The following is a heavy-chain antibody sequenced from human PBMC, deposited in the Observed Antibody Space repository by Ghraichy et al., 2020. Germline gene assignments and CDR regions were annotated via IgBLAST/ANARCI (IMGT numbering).Heavy chain of an antibody. CDR1: GFTFSSYS. Sequence: GSLRLSCAASGFTFSSYSMNWVRQAPGKGLEWVSSISSSSSYIYYADSVKGRFTISRDNAKNSLYLQMNSLRAEDTAVYYCARDRGAYYYYYGMDVWGQGTTVTVSS. D-gene: IGHD3-10*01. CDR2: ISSSSSYI. V-gene: IGHV3-21*01. CDR3: ARDRGAYYYYYGMDV. J-gene: IGHJ6*02.